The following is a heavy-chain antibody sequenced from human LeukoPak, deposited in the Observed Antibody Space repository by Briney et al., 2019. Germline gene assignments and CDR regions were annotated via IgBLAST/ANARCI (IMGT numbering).Heavy chain of an antibody. D-gene: IGHD3-10*01. Sequence: SETLSLTCNVSNYSISSGDYWGWIRQPPGKGLEYIGSIYHSGTTYYNPSLQSRVTISVDTSKNQLSLKLNSLTAADTAVYYCARGAWFGLLIYYGMDVWGQGTTVTVSS. CDR2: IYHSGTT. CDR3: ARGAWFGLLIYYGMDV. CDR1: NYSISSGDY. V-gene: IGHV4-38-2*02. J-gene: IGHJ6*02.